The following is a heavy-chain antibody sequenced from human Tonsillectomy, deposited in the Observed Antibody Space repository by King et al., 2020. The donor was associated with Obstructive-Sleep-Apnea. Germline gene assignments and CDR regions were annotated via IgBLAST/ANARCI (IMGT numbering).Heavy chain of an antibody. J-gene: IGHJ4*02. Sequence: QLVQSGGGWIQPGGSLRLSCAASGFTFSNYAMSWVRQAPGKGLEWVSTISSRGGDTYYADAVRGRFTVSRDNSKTTLFLLMHSLRVDDTAFYYCATTVASADLSSTFDYWGQGTLVTVSS. CDR3: ATTVASADLSSTFDY. CDR2: ISSRGGDT. CDR1: GFTFSNYA. V-gene: IGHV3-23*04. D-gene: IGHD4-23*01.